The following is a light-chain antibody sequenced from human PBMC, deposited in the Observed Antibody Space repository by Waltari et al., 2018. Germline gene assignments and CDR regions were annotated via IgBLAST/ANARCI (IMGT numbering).Light chain of an antibody. CDR3: AAGDDSLSGWEV. Sequence: QSVLTQPPSASGTPGQRVTISCSGSSSNIGSNYVYWYQQLPGTAPKLLIYRNNRRPSGVPDRFAGSKSGTSASLAISGLRSEDEADYYCAAGDDSLSGWEVFGGGTKLTVL. V-gene: IGLV1-47*01. CDR1: SSNIGSNY. J-gene: IGLJ2*01. CDR2: RNN.